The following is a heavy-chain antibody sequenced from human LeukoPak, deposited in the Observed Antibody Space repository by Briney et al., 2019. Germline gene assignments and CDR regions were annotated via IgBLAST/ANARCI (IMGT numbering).Heavy chain of an antibody. CDR2: IYSGGST. D-gene: IGHD6-6*01. V-gene: IGHV3-66*02. J-gene: IGHJ4*02. Sequence: GGSLRLSCAASGFTVSSNYMSWVRQAPGKGLEWVSVIYSGGSTYYADSVKGRFTISRDNSKNTLYLQMNSLRAEDTAVYYCARAIAARHLDYWGQGTLVTVSS. CDR1: GFTVSSNY. CDR3: ARAIAARHLDY.